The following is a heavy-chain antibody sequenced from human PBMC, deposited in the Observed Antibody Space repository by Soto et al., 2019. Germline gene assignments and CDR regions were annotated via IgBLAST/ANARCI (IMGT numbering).Heavy chain of an antibody. CDR3: ARGTRDYFDTTGPGYGMDV. CDR1: GDSISDVDYY. Sequence: QVQLQESGPGLVKPSQTLSLTCTVSGDSISDVDYYWSWVRQTPREGLEWIGAFYDSGTSYYSPSLKSRMTISVDSSKKQFSLTLTSVNAADTAVYYCARGTRDYFDTTGPGYGMDVWGQGTTVTVSS. V-gene: IGHV4-30-4*01. J-gene: IGHJ6*02. CDR2: FYDSGTS. D-gene: IGHD3-22*01.